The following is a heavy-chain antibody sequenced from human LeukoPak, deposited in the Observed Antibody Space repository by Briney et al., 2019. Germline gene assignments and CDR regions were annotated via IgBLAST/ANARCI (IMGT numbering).Heavy chain of an antibody. V-gene: IGHV4-34*01. CDR2: INHSGST. CDR3: ARGGEEMAQPDPPPYFDY. Sequence: SETLSLTCAVYGGSFSGYYWSWIRQPPGKGLEWIGEINHSGSTNYNPSLKSRATISVDTSKNQFSLKLSSVTAADTAVYYCARGGEEMAQPDPPPYFDYWGQGTLVTVSS. CDR1: GGSFSGYY. J-gene: IGHJ4*02. D-gene: IGHD5-24*01.